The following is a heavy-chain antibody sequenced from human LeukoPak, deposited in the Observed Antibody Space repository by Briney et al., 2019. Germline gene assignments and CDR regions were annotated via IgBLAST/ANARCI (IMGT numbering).Heavy chain of an antibody. D-gene: IGHD2-2*01. Sequence: ASVKVSCKASGGTFSSYAISWVRQAPGQGLEWMGRIIPILGIANYAQKFQGRVTITADKSTSTAYMELSSLRSEDTAVYYCARGIVVVPALYYYYGMDVWGQGTTVTVSS. CDR1: GGTFSSYA. CDR3: ARGIVVVPALYYYYGMDV. V-gene: IGHV1-69*04. CDR2: IIPILGIA. J-gene: IGHJ6*02.